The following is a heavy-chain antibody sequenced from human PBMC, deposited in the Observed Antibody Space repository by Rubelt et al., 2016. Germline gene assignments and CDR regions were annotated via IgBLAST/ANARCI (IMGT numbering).Heavy chain of an antibody. CDR2: INTDGSMT. D-gene: IGHD1-1*01. CDR3: ARDATGFRAFDY. J-gene: IGHJ4*02. V-gene: IGHV3-74*03. Sequence: EVQLVESGGDLVQPGGSLILSCAASGFTFSSHWIDWVSQAPGQGQVWVSRINTDGSMTTYEESVAGRFTIARDNARHTVYLQINSLVGDDTAVYYCARDATGFRAFDYWGQGTLVTVSS. CDR1: GFTFSSHW.